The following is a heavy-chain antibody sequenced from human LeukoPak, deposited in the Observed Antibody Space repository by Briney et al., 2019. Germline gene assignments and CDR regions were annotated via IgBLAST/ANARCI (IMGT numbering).Heavy chain of an antibody. CDR3: ARKRLSADSFDI. Sequence: LSQTLSLTCAISGDSVSSNSTAWNWIRQSPSRGLEWLGRTYYRSKWYNDYTVSVKSRITFNPDTSKNQFSLHLNSVTPEDTAVYYCARKRLSADSFDIWGQGTLVTVSS. V-gene: IGHV6-1*01. J-gene: IGHJ3*02. D-gene: IGHD4/OR15-4a*01. CDR2: TYYRSKWYN. CDR1: GDSVSSNSTA.